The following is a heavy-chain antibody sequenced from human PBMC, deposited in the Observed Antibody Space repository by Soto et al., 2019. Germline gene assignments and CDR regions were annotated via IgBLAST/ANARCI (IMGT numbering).Heavy chain of an antibody. CDR2: IYYRGNT. J-gene: IGHJ5*02. CDR1: GVSITSGYYY. CDR3: ASFGVASMNWFDP. D-gene: IGHD3-3*01. V-gene: IGHV4-30-4*01. Sequence: QVQLQESGPGLAETLSLTCTVSGVSITSGYYYWNWIRQPPGKGLEWIGNIYYRGNTYYNPSLKSRVTISLDTSKNHFSLKLTSVTAADTAVYYCASFGVASMNWFDPWGQGTLVTVSS.